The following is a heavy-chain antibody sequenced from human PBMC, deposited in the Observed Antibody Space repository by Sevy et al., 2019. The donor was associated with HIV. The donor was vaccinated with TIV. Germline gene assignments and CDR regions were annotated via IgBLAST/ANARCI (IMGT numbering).Heavy chain of an antibody. J-gene: IGHJ4*02. CDR1: GYTFTNYE. Sequence: ASVKVSCKASGYTFTNYEINWVRQATGQGLEWMGWMNPNSGKTGYAPQFHGRVTMTRNTSLNIAYMELSSLRSDDTAVYYCARDEHRPYYYGSGNMGHWGQGTLVTVSS. CDR2: MNPNSGKT. D-gene: IGHD3-10*01. CDR3: ARDEHRPYYYGSGNMGH. V-gene: IGHV1-8*01.